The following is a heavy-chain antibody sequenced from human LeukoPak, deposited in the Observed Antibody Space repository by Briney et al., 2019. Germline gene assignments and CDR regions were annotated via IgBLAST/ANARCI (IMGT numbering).Heavy chain of an antibody. CDR3: ARAVVEIVVVPGAGESYYYYGMDV. Sequence: SETLSLTCAVYGGSFSGYYWSWIRQPPGKGLEWIGEINHSGSTNYNPSLKSRVTISVDTSKNQFSLKLSSVTAADTAVYYCARAVVEIVVVPGAGESYYYYGMDVWGQGTTVTVSS. V-gene: IGHV4-34*01. CDR2: INHSGST. D-gene: IGHD2-2*01. CDR1: GGSFSGYY. J-gene: IGHJ6*02.